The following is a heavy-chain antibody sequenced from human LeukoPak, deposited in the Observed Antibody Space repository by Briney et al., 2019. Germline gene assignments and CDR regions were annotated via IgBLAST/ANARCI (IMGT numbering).Heavy chain of an antibody. D-gene: IGHD3-3*01. CDR1: GFTFSSYS. Sequence: GGSLRLSCAASGFTFSSYSMNWVRQAPGKGLEWVSYISSSSSTIYYADSVKGRFTISRDNSKNTLYLQMNSLRAEDTAVYYCAKGGIFWSGYYSEVHYGMDVWGQGTTVTVSS. CDR3: AKGGIFWSGYYSEVHYGMDV. V-gene: IGHV3-48*01. CDR2: ISSSSSTI. J-gene: IGHJ6*02.